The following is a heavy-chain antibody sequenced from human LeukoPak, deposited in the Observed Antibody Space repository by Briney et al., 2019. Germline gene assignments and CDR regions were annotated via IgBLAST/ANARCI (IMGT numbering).Heavy chain of an antibody. D-gene: IGHD3-10*01. CDR1: GGSISSYY. CDR3: ARHYYGSGSYYSVLFDY. Sequence: PSETLSLTCTVSGGSISSYYWSWIRQPPGKGLEWIGYIYYSGSTNYNPSLKSRVTISVDTSKNQFSLKLSSVTAADTAVYYCARHYYGSGSYYSVLFDYWGQGTLVTVSS. CDR2: IYYSGST. J-gene: IGHJ4*02. V-gene: IGHV4-59*08.